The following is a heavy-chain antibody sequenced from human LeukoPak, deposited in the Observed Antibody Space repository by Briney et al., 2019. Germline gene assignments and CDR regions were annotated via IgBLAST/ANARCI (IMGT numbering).Heavy chain of an antibody. CDR3: ARDGCGGSCFHYYYYYMDV. CDR2: IYESGST. Sequence: SKTLSLTCTVSGYSISSGYYWGWIRQPPGKGLEWIGSIYESGSTNYNPSLNSRVTMSIDMSKNQFSLKLSSVTAADTAVYYCARDGCGGSCFHYYYYYMDVWGKGTTVTISS. CDR1: GYSISSGYY. D-gene: IGHD2-15*01. V-gene: IGHV4-38-2*02. J-gene: IGHJ6*03.